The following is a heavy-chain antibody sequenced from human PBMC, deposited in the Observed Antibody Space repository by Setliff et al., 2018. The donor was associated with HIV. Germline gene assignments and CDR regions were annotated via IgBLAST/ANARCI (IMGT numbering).Heavy chain of an antibody. Sequence: GGSLRLSCAASGFTFISYAMHWVRQAPGKGLEWVAVISFDGRNKYYADSVKGRFTISRDKSKNTLFLQMNSLRAEDTAVYYCGRTPYDTSGFLDYWGQGTLVTVSS. CDR2: ISFDGRNK. CDR1: GFTFISYA. J-gene: IGHJ4*02. V-gene: IGHV3-30*04. D-gene: IGHD3-22*01. CDR3: GRTPYDTSGFLDY.